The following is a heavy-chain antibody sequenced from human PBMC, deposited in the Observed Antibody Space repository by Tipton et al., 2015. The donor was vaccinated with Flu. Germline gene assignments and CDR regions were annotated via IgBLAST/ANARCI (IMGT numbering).Heavy chain of an antibody. V-gene: IGHV3-53*01. Sequence: SLRLSCAASGFTVSSNYMSWVRQAPGKGLEWVSLIYSGGTTYYADSVKGRFTISRDNPKNTLYLQMNSLRAEDTAMYYCARDETLWGQGTLVTVSS. CDR1: GFTVSSNY. CDR2: IYSGGTT. CDR3: ARDETL. J-gene: IGHJ4*02.